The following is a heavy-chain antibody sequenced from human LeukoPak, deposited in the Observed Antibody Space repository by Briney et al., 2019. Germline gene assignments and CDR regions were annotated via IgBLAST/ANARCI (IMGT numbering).Heavy chain of an antibody. D-gene: IGHD3-10*01. CDR3: ARGGVNTMVRGVIRYYYMDV. CDR1: GFTVSSNY. V-gene: IGHV3-53*01. J-gene: IGHJ6*03. CDR2: IYSGGST. Sequence: GGSLRLSCAASGFTVSSNYMSWVRQAPGKGLEWVSVIYSGGSTYYADSVKGRFTISRDNSKNTLYLQMNSLRAEDTAVYYCARGGVNTMVRGVIRYYYMDVWGKGTTVTISS.